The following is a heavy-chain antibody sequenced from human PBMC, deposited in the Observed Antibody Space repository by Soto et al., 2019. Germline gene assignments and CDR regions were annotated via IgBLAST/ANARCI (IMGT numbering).Heavy chain of an antibody. J-gene: IGHJ5*02. CDR1: GGTFGSDA. Sequence: GASVKVSCQASGGTFGSDAITWVRQAPGQGLEWVGRIIPIFGTTNYAQNLQGRVTISADKSTLTSYMELHSLTSDDTALYFCARDRTDSGYYTNWLDPWGQGTQVTAPS. CDR2: IIPIFGTT. CDR3: ARDRTDSGYYTNWLDP. V-gene: IGHV1-69*06. D-gene: IGHD3-22*01.